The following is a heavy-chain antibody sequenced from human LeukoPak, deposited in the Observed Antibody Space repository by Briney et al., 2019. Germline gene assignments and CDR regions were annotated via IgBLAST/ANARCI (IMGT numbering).Heavy chain of an antibody. CDR1: GFTFDDYA. J-gene: IGHJ4*02. CDR3: AKTEGFFGGYYDH. CDR2: ISWNSGSI. D-gene: IGHD4-23*01. V-gene: IGHV3-9*01. Sequence: GGSLRLSCAASGFTFDDYAMHWVRQAPGKGLEWVSGISWNSGSIDYADSVKGRFTISRDNAKNSLYLQMNSLRAEDTAFYYCAKTEGFFGGYYDHWGQGTLVTVSS.